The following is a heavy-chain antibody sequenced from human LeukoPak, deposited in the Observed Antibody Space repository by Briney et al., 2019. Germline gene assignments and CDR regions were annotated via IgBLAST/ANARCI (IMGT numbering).Heavy chain of an antibody. CDR2: IYPGDSDT. V-gene: IGHV5-51*01. J-gene: IGHJ5*02. D-gene: IGHD3-22*01. CDR3: AKIGLYYYDSSGP. Sequence: GESLKISCKGSGYSFTSYWIGWVRQMPGKGLEWIGIIYPGDSDTRYSPSFQGQVTISADKSIRTAYLQWSSLKASDTATYNCAKIGLYYYDSSGPWGPGTLVTVSS. CDR1: GYSFTSYW.